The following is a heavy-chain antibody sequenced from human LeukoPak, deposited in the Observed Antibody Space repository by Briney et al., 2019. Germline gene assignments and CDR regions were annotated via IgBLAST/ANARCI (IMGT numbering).Heavy chain of an antibody. J-gene: IGHJ3*02. V-gene: IGHV3-20*04. CDR2: INWNGGST. CDR1: GFTFEDYG. D-gene: IGHD4-23*01. Sequence: GGSLRLSCAASGFTFEDYGMSWVRQAPGKGLEWVSGINWNGGSTGYADSLKGRFTISRDNAKNSLSLQMNSLRAEDTALYYCARIIMDYGGNWRAFDIWGQGTMVTVSS. CDR3: ARIIMDYGGNWRAFDI.